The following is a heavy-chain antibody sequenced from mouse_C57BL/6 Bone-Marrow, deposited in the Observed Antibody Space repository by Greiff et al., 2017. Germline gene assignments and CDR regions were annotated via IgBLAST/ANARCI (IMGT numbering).Heavy chain of an antibody. J-gene: IGHJ4*01. V-gene: IGHV2-2*01. CDR3: ARSGRGVDY. CDR2: IWSGGST. D-gene: IGHD4-1*01. CDR1: GFSLTSYG. Sequence: VMLVESGPGLVQPSQSLSITCTVSGFSLTSYGVHWVRQSPGKGLEWLGVIWSGGSTDYNAAFISRLSISQDNSKSHVFFRMNGLQADDTAIYCCARSGRGVDYWGQGTSVTVSS.